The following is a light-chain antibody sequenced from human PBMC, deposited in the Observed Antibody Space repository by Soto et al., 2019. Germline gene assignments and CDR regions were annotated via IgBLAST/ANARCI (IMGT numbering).Light chain of an antibody. J-gene: IGKJ5*01. Sequence: DIQLTQSPSFLSPYIRESVTIRCRASQVISTSLAWYQVKPGKAPKLLIYAASTLESGVPSRFSATVSGTEFSLTITSLQPEDFATYYCQQLFDSPITFGQGTRLEIK. CDR2: AAS. CDR3: QQLFDSPIT. V-gene: IGKV1-9*01. CDR1: QVISTS.